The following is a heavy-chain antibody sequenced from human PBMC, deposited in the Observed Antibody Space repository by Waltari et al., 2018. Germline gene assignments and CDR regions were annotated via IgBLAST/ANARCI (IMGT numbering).Heavy chain of an antibody. CDR3: ARGGAYSGGDY. CDR2: IKNDGSEK. D-gene: IGHD2-15*01. Sequence: EVQLVESGGGLVQPGGSLRLSCAASGFTFSSYWMTWVRQAPGKGLDWVAQIKNDGSEKYYVDSVKGRFTIARDNAKNSLYLQMNSLRAEDTAVFYCARGGAYSGGDYWGQGTLVTVSS. CDR1: GFTFSSYW. J-gene: IGHJ4*02. V-gene: IGHV3-7*01.